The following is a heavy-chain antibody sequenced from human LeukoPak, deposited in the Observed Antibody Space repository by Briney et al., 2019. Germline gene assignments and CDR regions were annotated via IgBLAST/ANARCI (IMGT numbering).Heavy chain of an antibody. Sequence: ASVTVSFKASGYTFTGYYMHWVRQAPGQGVEWMGWINPSSGSKNYAQKFQGRVTMTRDTSISTAYMELSRLRSDETAVYYCAREGGYYDFWSGYYTGRGYNWFDPWGQGTLVTVSS. CDR1: GYTFTGYY. J-gene: IGHJ5*02. D-gene: IGHD3-3*01. CDR3: AREGGYYDFWSGYYTGRGYNWFDP. V-gene: IGHV1-2*02. CDR2: INPSSGSK.